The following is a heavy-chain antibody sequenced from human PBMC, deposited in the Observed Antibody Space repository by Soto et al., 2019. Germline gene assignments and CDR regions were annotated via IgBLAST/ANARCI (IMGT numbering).Heavy chain of an antibody. CDR1: GDMFSGYA. CDR2: IIPLFVTP. V-gene: IGHV1-69*12. J-gene: IGHJ4*02. CDR3: ARDGPVSSGSYTKFDF. D-gene: IGHD3-10*01. Sequence: QVQLVQSGAEVRKPGSSVKVSCRVSGDMFSGYAISWVRQAPGQGLEWMGGIIPLFVTPNYAQKFQDRITITADESTTTAYMELRSLISEDTAVYYCARDGPVSSGSYTKFDFWGQGTLVSVSS.